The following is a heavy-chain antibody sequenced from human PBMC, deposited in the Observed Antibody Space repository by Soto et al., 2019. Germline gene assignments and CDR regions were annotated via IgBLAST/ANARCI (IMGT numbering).Heavy chain of an antibody. CDR1: ESTFRSYS. D-gene: IGHD5-18*01. Sequence: GGSLRLSCATSESTFRSYSMHWVRQAPGKGLEWVAIIFYDGSYKYYADSVKGRFTISRDNSKNTLYLQMNSLRAEDTAVYYCAKGGYNYGFLFDCWGQGTLVTVSS. J-gene: IGHJ4*02. CDR2: IFYDGSYK. CDR3: AKGGYNYGFLFDC. V-gene: IGHV3-30*18.